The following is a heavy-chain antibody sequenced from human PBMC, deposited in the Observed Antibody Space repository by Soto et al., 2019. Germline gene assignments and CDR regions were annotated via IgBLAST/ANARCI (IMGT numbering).Heavy chain of an antibody. D-gene: IGHD3-3*01. Sequence: QLQLQESGPGLVKPSETLSLTCTVSGGSISSSSYYWGWIRQPPGKGLEWIGSIYYSGSTYYNPSLKSRVTISVDTSKNQFSLKLSSVTAADTAVYYCARQMFLDYDFWSGPYYFDYWGQGTLVTVSS. CDR2: IYYSGST. J-gene: IGHJ4*02. CDR1: GGSISSSSYY. CDR3: ARQMFLDYDFWSGPYYFDY. V-gene: IGHV4-39*01.